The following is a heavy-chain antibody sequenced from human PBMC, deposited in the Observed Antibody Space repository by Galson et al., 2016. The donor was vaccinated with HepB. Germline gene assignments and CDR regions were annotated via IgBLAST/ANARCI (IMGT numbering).Heavy chain of an antibody. CDR1: GISIDEYA. CDR2: ISWNSVSV. J-gene: IGHJ4*02. V-gene: IGHV3-9*01. Sequence: SLRLSCAASGISIDEYAMHWFRQVPGKGLEWVSSISWNSVSVAYADSVKGRFTISRDNAMSSLFLEMKSLRSEDTAFYYCAREQWLVHKFDHWGQGTQVTVSS. D-gene: IGHD6-19*01. CDR3: AREQWLVHKFDH.